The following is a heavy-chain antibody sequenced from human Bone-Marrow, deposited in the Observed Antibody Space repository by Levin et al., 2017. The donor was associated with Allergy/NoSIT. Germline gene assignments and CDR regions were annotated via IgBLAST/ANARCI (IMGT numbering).Heavy chain of an antibody. V-gene: IGHV3-30*18. CDR3: AKEDSAYYFGN. J-gene: IGHJ4*02. Sequence: PGGSLRLSCAASGFTFRSHGMHWVRQAPGKGLEWVAIISSDGNIQFYGDSVQGRFTISRDNSKDTLYLQMNSLRVEDTAVYYCAKEDSAYYFGNWGQGTQVTVSS. CDR2: ISSDGNIQ. CDR1: GFTFRSHG. D-gene: IGHD3-22*01.